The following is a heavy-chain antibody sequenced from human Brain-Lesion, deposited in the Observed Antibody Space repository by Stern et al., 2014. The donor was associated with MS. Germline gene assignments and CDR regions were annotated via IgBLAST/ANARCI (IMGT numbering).Heavy chain of an antibody. J-gene: IGHJ6*02. D-gene: IGHD3-3*01. CDR3: ARDQRGITIFGVVTDYYYLGMDV. V-gene: IGHV1-2*02. CDR2: IKPNTGGT. Sequence: QVQLVESGAEVKKPGASVKVSCNPSGYIFTGYYIPWVRQAPAQGLEWMAWIKPNTGGTKSAQKFQGRVTMSRDTSISTAYVELSSLTSDDTAVYYCARDQRGITIFGVVTDYYYLGMDVWGQGTTVTVSS. CDR1: GYIFTGYY.